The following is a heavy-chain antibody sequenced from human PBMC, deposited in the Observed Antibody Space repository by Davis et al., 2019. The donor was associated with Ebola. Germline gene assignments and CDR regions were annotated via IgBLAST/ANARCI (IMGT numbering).Heavy chain of an antibody. CDR2: IYHSGST. CDR1: GGSISSGGYS. V-gene: IGHV4-30-2*05. CDR3: ARDYGDSYNWFDP. J-gene: IGHJ5*02. Sequence: SETLSLTCSVSGGSISSGGYSWSWIRQPPGKGLEWIGYIYHSGSTYYNPSLKSRLTISVDTSKNQFSLNLSSVTAADTAVYYCARDYGDSYNWFDPWGQGILVTVSS. D-gene: IGHD4-17*01.